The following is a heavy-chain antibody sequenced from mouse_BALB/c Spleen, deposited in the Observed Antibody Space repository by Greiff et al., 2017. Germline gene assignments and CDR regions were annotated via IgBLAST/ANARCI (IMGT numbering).Heavy chain of an antibody. D-gene: IGHD1-3*01. CDR1: GFNIKDYY. CDR3: AAHGAWFAY. V-gene: IGHV14-1*02. Sequence: EVKLQESGAELVRPGALVKLSCKASGFNIKDYYMHWVKQRPEQGLEWIGWIDPENGNTIYDPKFQGKASITADTSSNTAYLQLSSLTSEDTAVYYCAAHGAWFAYWGQGTLVTVSA. CDR2: IDPENGNT. J-gene: IGHJ3*01.